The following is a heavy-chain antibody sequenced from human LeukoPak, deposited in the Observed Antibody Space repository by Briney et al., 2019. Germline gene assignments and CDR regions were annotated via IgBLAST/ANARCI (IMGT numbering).Heavy chain of an antibody. Sequence: WRTLRHSYPASGHTFRSYAMHWVRQAPGKGLESEAVISYEESNKYYADSVKDRFTITRDKPQTTLYLQMNSLRPDDTALYYCARNNTSPPPGDAFDIWGQGTMVTVSS. J-gene: IGHJ3*02. CDR2: ISYEESNK. CDR1: GHTFRSYA. V-gene: IGHV3-30*16. D-gene: IGHD2-2*02. CDR3: ARNNTSPPPGDAFDI.